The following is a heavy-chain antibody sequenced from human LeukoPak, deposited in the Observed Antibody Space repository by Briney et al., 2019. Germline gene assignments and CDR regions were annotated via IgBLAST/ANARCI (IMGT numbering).Heavy chain of an antibody. D-gene: IGHD3-16*02. J-gene: IGHJ4*02. V-gene: IGHV3-9*01. CDR3: AKDQLRLGELSLFSLNY. CDR1: GFTFDDYA. CDR2: ISWNSGSI. Sequence: PGGSLRPSCAASGFTFDDYAMHWVRQAPGKGLEWVSGISWNSGSIGYADSVKGRFTISRDNAKNSLYLQMNSLRAEDTALYYCAKDQLRLGELSLFSLNYWGQGTLVTVSS.